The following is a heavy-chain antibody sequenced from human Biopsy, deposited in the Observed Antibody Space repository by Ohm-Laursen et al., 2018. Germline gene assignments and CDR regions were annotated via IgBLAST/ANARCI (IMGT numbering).Heavy chain of an antibody. Sequence: SETLSLTCGVSGYSISTAYYWAWIRQPPGKGLEWIASIYHIGSTNYNPSLKSRVSISVDTSKNQFSLRLNSVTAADTAVYYCARATNSTGWPYYYFYGMDVWGQGTTVTVSS. V-gene: IGHV4-38-2*01. CDR2: IYHIGST. CDR3: ARATNSTGWPYYYFYGMDV. J-gene: IGHJ6*02. CDR1: GYSISTAYY. D-gene: IGHD2/OR15-2a*01.